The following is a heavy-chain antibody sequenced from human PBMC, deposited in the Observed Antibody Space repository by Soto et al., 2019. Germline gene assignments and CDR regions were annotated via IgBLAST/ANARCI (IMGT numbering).Heavy chain of an antibody. CDR3: ARAYYYDKGPMGAFDI. J-gene: IGHJ3*02. Sequence: ASVKVSCKASGYTFTSYAMHWVRQAPGPRLEWMGWINAGNGNTKYSQKFQGRVTITRDTSASTAYMELSSLRSEDTAVYYCARAYYYDKGPMGAFDIWGQGTMVTVSS. CDR1: GYTFTSYA. V-gene: IGHV1-3*01. D-gene: IGHD3-22*01. CDR2: INAGNGNT.